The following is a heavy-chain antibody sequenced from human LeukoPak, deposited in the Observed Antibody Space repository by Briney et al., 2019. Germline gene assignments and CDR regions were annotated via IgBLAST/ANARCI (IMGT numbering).Heavy chain of an antibody. Sequence: ASVKVSCKASGYTFTGYYMHWVRQAPGQGLEWMGWINPNSGGTNYAQKFQGRVTMTRDTSISTAYMELSRLRSEDTAVYYCARGGGPYSSGWRHWGQGALVTVSS. V-gene: IGHV1-2*02. J-gene: IGHJ4*02. CDR3: ARGGGPYSSGWRH. CDR2: INPNSGGT. D-gene: IGHD6-19*01. CDR1: GYTFTGYY.